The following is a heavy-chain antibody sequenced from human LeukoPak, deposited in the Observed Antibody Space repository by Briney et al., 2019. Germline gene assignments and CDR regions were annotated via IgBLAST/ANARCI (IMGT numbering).Heavy chain of an antibody. CDR2: INSNSGDT. CDR3: ARVVGDCSSTSCCGGYAFHI. Sequence: GASVKVSCKASGYTFTGYYMHWVRQAPGQGLEWMGRINSNSGDTNYAQKFQGRVTMTRDTSISTAYMELSRLRSDDTAVYYCARVVGDCSSTSCCGGYAFHIWGQGTMVTVSS. CDR1: GYTFTGYY. V-gene: IGHV1-2*06. D-gene: IGHD2-2*01. J-gene: IGHJ3*02.